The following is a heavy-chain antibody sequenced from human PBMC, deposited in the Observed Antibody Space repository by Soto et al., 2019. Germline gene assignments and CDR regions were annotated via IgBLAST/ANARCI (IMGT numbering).Heavy chain of an antibody. J-gene: IGHJ6*02. V-gene: IGHV4-61*01. CDR1: GGPVSSGNYY. Sequence: QVQLQESGPGLVKPSETLSLTCTVSGGPVSSGNYYWSWIRQPPGKRLEWIGHVSYSGSTNYSPSLKSRVTISVDTSKNQFSLTLNSVTAADTAVYSCARTIDDYGGNYAMAVWGQGTTVTVSS. CDR3: ARTIDDYGGNYAMAV. D-gene: IGHD4-17*01. CDR2: VSYSGST.